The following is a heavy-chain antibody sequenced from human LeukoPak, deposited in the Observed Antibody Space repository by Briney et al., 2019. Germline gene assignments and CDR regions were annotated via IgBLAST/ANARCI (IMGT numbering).Heavy chain of an antibody. CDR3: AREYGVAAAFGAFDI. CDR1: GYTFTSYA. Sequence: AASVTVSCTASGYTFTSYAMHWVRQAPGQRLEWMGWINAGNGNTKYSQEFQGRVTITRDTSASTAYMELSSLRSEDMAVYYCAREYGVAAAFGAFDIWGQGTMVTVSS. V-gene: IGHV1-3*03. CDR2: INAGNGNT. J-gene: IGHJ3*02. D-gene: IGHD6-13*01.